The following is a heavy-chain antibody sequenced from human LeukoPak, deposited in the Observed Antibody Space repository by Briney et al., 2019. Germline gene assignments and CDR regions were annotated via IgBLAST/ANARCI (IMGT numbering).Heavy chain of an antibody. D-gene: IGHD3-22*01. CDR3: ARDAYYYDTAGYYLVDY. V-gene: IGHV4-4*07. Sequence: SETLSLTCTVSGGSISSYYWSWIRQPAVKGLEWIGRIYSSGSTYYNPSLNSRVTMSVDTSNNQFSLRLNSVTAADTAVYYCARDAYYYDTAGYYLVDYWGQGTLVTVSS. CDR2: IYSSGST. J-gene: IGHJ4*02. CDR1: GGSISSYY.